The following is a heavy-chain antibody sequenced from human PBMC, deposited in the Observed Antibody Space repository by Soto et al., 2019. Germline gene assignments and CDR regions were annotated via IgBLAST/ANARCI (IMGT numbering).Heavy chain of an antibody. J-gene: IGHJ4*02. Sequence: PSETLSLTCTVSGDSFSSYYWTWIRQPPGKGLEWIGYIFYSGITNYNPSLKSRVTMSVDTSNNHFSLKLSSVTAADTAVYYCARGVSSNSYYFDYWGQGTLVTVSS. CDR1: GDSFSSYY. V-gene: IGHV4-59*01. D-gene: IGHD6-13*01. CDR2: IFYSGIT. CDR3: ARGVSSNSYYFDY.